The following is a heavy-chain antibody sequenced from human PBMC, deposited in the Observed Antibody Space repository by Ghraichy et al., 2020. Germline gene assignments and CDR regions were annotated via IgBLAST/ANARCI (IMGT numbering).Heavy chain of an antibody. V-gene: IGHV3-53*01. Sequence: GGSLRLSCAASGLSINNYYMTWVRQAPVKGLEWVSVIYNPDTTYYADSVRGRFTISRDDSKNTVYLQMSSLRAEDSAVYYCVTVRVHSSGWVPFEYWGQGTLVTVSS. J-gene: IGHJ4*02. CDR2: IYNPDTT. D-gene: IGHD6-19*01. CDR3: VTVRVHSSGWVPFEY. CDR1: GLSINNYY.